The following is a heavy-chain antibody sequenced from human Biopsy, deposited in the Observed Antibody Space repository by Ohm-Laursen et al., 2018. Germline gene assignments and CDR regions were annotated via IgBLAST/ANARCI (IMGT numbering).Heavy chain of an antibody. V-gene: IGHV3-53*01. J-gene: IGHJ4*02. CDR3: ARHHCTNGVCLGVYFAY. CDR2: IYTGGTT. CDR1: GFTVSNKY. D-gene: IGHD2-8*01. Sequence: SLRLSCSASGFTVSNKYMSWVRQAPGKGLEWVSVIYTGGTTHYADSVRGRFTISRDNSKNTLYLQMNSLRAEDTAVYYCARHHCTNGVCLGVYFAYWGQGTLVTVSS.